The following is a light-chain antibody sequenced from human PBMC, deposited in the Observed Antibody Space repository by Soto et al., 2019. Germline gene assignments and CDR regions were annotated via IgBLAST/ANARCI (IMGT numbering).Light chain of an antibody. CDR1: QSVSSSY. CDR3: QQYSTHST. CDR2: GAS. V-gene: IGKV3-20*01. J-gene: IGKJ2*01. Sequence: EIVLTQSPGTLSLSPGERATLSCRASQSVSSSYLAWYQQKPGQAPRLLIYGASSRATGIPDRFSGSGSGTDFTLTISRLEPDDYAIYYCQQYSTHSTFGQGTKLEI.